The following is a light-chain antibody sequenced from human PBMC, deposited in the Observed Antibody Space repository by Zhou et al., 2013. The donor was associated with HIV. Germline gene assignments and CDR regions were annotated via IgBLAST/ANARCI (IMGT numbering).Light chain of an antibody. J-gene: IGKJ1*01. CDR1: QGISSG. CDR2: DAS. Sequence: DIQMTQSPSSVSASVGDRVTITCRASQGISSGLAWYQQKPGKAPKLLIYDASTLQNEVPSRFSGSGSGTDFTLTISSLQPEDFATYYCQQSYSTLWTFGQGTKVEIK. CDR3: QQSYSTLWT. V-gene: IGKV1-12*01.